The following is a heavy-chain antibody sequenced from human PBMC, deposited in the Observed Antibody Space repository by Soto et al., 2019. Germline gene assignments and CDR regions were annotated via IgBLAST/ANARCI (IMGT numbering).Heavy chain of an antibody. CDR3: ARELSPDSFGEPIDY. CDR1: GFTFSSYS. V-gene: IGHV3-21*01. J-gene: IGHJ4*02. Sequence: GGSLRLSCAASGFTFSSYSMNWVRQAPGKGLEWVSSISSSSSYIYYADSVKGRFTISRDNAKNSLYLQMNSLRAEDTAVYYCARELSPDSFGEPIDYWGQGTLVTVSS. D-gene: IGHD3-10*01. CDR2: ISSSSSYI.